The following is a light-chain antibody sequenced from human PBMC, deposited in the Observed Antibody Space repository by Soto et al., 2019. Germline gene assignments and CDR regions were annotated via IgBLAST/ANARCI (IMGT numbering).Light chain of an antibody. Sequence: DIQMTHSPSSPSASVGDRVTITCRASQSISSWLAWYQQKPGKAPKLLIYDASSLESGVPSRFSGSGSGTEFTLTISSLQPDDFATYYCQQYNSYSPFGQGTKVDIK. CDR1: QSISSW. CDR2: DAS. CDR3: QQYNSYSP. J-gene: IGKJ1*01. V-gene: IGKV1-5*01.